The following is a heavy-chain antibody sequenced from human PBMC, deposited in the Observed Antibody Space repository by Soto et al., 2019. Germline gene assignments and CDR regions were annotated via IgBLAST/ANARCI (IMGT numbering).Heavy chain of an antibody. CDR2: IIPFFGTA. Sequence: QVQLVQSGAEVKKTGSSVKVSCKTSGGTFSTFGISWVRQAPGQGLEWMGGIIPFFGTAEYSQKFEDRITITADESTNTVYMYLRSPTSEDTAIYYCARTAPMDAGDKFYYDFWGQGSLVTVSS. V-gene: IGHV1-69*01. D-gene: IGHD4-17*01. J-gene: IGHJ4*02. CDR1: GGTFSTFG. CDR3: ARTAPMDAGDKFYYDF.